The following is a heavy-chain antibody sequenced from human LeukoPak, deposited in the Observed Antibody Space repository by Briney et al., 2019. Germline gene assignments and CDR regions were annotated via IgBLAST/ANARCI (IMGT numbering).Heavy chain of an antibody. V-gene: IGHV5-51*01. CDR1: GYSFTSYW. D-gene: IGHD3-22*01. CDR2: IYPGDSDT. Sequence: GESLKISCKGSGYSFTSYWIGWVRQMPGKGLEWMGIIYPGDSDTRYSPSFQAQVTISADKSISTAYLQWSSLKASDTAMYYCARLPHYYDSSGYLGNWFDPWGQGTLVTVSS. CDR3: ARLPHYYDSSGYLGNWFDP. J-gene: IGHJ5*02.